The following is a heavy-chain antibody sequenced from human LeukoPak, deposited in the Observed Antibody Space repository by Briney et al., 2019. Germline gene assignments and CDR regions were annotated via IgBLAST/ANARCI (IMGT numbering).Heavy chain of an antibody. CDR1: GFTVSSNY. J-gene: IGHJ4*02. CDR2: IYSGGGT. V-gene: IGHV3-66*01. Sequence: GGSQRLSCAASGFTVSSNYMSWVRQAPGKGLEWVSVIYSGGGTLYADSVKGRFTISRDDSKNTLYLQVNSLRAEDTAVYYCARGGKSSSWSLYFDSWGQGTLVTVSS. D-gene: IGHD6-13*01. CDR3: ARGGKSSSWSLYFDS.